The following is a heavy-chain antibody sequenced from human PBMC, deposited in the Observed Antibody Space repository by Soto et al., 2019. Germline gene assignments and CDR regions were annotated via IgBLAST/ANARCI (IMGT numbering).Heavy chain of an antibody. D-gene: IGHD6-13*01. Sequence: PSETLSLTCTVSGGSISGYYWSWIRQPAGKGLEWIGRIYTSGITNYNPSLKSRVTMSLDTSKKEFSLKLSSVTAADTAVYYCARTIAAEAWFDPWGQGTQVTVSS. V-gene: IGHV4-4*07. CDR2: IYTSGIT. J-gene: IGHJ5*02. CDR3: ARTIAAEAWFDP. CDR1: GGSISGYY.